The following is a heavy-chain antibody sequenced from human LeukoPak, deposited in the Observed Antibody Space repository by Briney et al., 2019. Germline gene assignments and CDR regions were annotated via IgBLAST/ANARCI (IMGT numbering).Heavy chain of an antibody. CDR2: IYPGDSDT. V-gene: IGHV5-51*01. CDR1: GCRFSSYW. D-gene: IGHD6-6*01. J-gene: IGHJ4*02. Sequence: GEARQISCEGAGCRFSSYWMGGVRQMPGKGLEWMGIIYPGDSDTRYSPSFQGQVTISADKSISTVYLQWSSLKASDTAMYYCARPAYSSSEFDYWGQGTLVTVSS. CDR3: ARPAYSSSEFDY.